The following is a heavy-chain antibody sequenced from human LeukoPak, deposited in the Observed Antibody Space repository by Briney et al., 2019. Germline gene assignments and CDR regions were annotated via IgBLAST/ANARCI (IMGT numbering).Heavy chain of an antibody. J-gene: IGHJ4*02. D-gene: IGHD4-17*01. CDR1: GGSISSGDCY. Sequence: SETLSLTCTVSGGSISSGDCYWSWIRQPPGKGLEWIGYIYYSGSTYYNPSLKSRVTISVDTSKNQFSLKLSSVTAADTAVYYCARVLRAYPIDYWGQGTLVTVSS. V-gene: IGHV4-30-4*08. CDR2: IYYSGST. CDR3: ARVLRAYPIDY.